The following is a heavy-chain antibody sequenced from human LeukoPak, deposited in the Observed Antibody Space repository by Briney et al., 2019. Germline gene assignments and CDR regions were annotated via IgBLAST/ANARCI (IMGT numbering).Heavy chain of an antibody. CDR2: ISSSSSYI. D-gene: IGHD5-12*01. CDR1: GFTFSSYS. CDR3: ARVKEASAFDI. J-gene: IGHJ3*02. V-gene: IGHV3-21*01. Sequence: PGGSLRLSCAASGFTFSSYSMNWVRQAPGKGLEWVSSISSSSSYIYYADSLKGRFTISRDNAKNSLYLQMNSLRAEDTAVYCCARVKEASAFDIWGQGTMVTVSS.